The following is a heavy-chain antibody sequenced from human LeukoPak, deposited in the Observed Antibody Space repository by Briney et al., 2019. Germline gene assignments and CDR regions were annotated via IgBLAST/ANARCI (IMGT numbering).Heavy chain of an antibody. Sequence: ASVKVSCKASGYTFTSYYMHWVPQAPGQGLEWMGIINPSGGSTSYAQKFQGRVTMTRDMSTSTVYMELSSLRSEDTAVYYCARGGAIFGEQGNWFDPWGQGTLVTVSS. CDR3: ARGGAIFGEQGNWFDP. J-gene: IGHJ5*02. V-gene: IGHV1-46*01. CDR1: GYTFTSYY. CDR2: INPSGGST. D-gene: IGHD3-3*01.